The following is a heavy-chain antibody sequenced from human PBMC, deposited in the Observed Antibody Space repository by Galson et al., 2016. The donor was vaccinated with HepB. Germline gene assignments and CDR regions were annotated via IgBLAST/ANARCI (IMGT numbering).Heavy chain of an antibody. CDR3: ASASFKGDYISSSGMDF. J-gene: IGHJ6*02. CDR1: GFTFSSYG. V-gene: IGHV3-33*01. D-gene: IGHD6-6*01. Sequence: SLRLSCAASGFTFSSYGMHWVRQAPGKGLEWVAVIWYDGSKKYYADSVKGRFTISRANPKNTLYLQMNSLRADDTAVYYCASASFKGDYISSSGMDFWGQGTTVTV. CDR2: IWYDGSKK.